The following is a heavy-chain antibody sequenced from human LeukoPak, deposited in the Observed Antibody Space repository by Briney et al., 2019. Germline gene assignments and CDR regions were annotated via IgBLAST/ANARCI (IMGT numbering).Heavy chain of an antibody. J-gene: IGHJ3*02. CDR2: IYYSGST. CDR3: ARQLYGDGAFDI. D-gene: IGHD3-3*01. V-gene: IGHV4-59*08. CDR1: GGSISSYY. Sequence: SETLSLTCTVSGGSISSYYWSWIRQPPGKGLEWIGYIYYSGSTNYNPSLKSRVTISVDTSKNQFSLKLSSVTAADTAVYYCARQLYGDGAFDIWGQGTIVTVSS.